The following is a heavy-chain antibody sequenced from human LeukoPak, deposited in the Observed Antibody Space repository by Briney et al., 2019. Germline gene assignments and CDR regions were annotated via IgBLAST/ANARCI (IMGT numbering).Heavy chain of an antibody. CDR2: ISDSGDRT. Sequence: GGSLRLSCAASGFPFSNYAMTWVRQAPGKGLERVSGISDSGDRTYYADSVKGRFAISRDNSKNMLYLQMNSLRVEDTALYYCAKGLGTSGYHDYWGQGTLVTVSS. D-gene: IGHD3-22*01. J-gene: IGHJ4*02. V-gene: IGHV3-23*01. CDR1: GFPFSNYA. CDR3: AKGLGTSGYHDY.